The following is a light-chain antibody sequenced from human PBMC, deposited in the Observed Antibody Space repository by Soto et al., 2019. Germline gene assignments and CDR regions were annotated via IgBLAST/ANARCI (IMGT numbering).Light chain of an antibody. CDR2: DVS. CDR3: SSCTSTTTYV. CDR1: SSVVGSHDL. Sequence: QSVLTQPAPVSGASGQSVAISWPGTSSVVGSHDLVSWYQQQSGKVPKLIIYDVSSRPSGVSNRFSGSKSGNTASLTISGLQAEDEADYYCSSCTSTTTYVFGTGTKVTVL. J-gene: IGLJ1*01. V-gene: IGLV2-14*02.